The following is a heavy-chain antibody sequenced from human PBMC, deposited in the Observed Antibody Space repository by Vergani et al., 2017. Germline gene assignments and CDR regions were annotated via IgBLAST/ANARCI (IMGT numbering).Heavy chain of an antibody. Sequence: QVQLVQSGAEVKKPGASVKVSCKASGYTFTSYAMHWVRQAPGQRLEWMGWINAGNGNTKYSQKFQGRVTITRDTSASTAYMELSSLRSEDTAVYYGAREGHVYCSSTSCYRLGLNWFDPWGQGTLVTVSS. J-gene: IGHJ5*02. CDR1: GYTFTSYA. CDR2: INAGNGNT. V-gene: IGHV1-3*01. D-gene: IGHD2-2*01. CDR3: AREGHVYCSSTSCYRLGLNWFDP.